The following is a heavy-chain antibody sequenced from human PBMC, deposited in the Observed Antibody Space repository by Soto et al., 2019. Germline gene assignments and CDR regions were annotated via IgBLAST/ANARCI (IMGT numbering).Heavy chain of an antibody. J-gene: IGHJ4*02. CDR1: GGSISSGGYY. CDR2: IYYSGST. Sequence: TLSLTCTVSGGSISSGGYYWNWIRQHPGKGLEWIGYIYYSGSTYYNPSLKSRLIISVDTSKTQFSLKLSSVTAADTAVYYCARTYGSGSWGYFDYWGQGTLVTVSS. D-gene: IGHD3-10*01. V-gene: IGHV4-31*03. CDR3: ARTYGSGSWGYFDY.